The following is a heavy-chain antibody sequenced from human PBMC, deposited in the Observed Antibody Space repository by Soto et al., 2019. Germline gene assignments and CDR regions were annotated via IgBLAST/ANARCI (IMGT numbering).Heavy chain of an antibody. CDR3: ARVYDNWYYFDY. CDR1: GYSFNSYG. D-gene: IGHD3-9*01. CDR2: ISTYNGNT. V-gene: IGHV1-18*04. Sequence: ASVKVSCKASGYSFNSYGISWVRQTPGQGLEWMGWISTYNGNTNSAQKVKGRVTLTIDTSMNTGYMELRGLRSDDTAVYYCARVYDNWYYFDYWGQGTLVTVSS. J-gene: IGHJ4*02.